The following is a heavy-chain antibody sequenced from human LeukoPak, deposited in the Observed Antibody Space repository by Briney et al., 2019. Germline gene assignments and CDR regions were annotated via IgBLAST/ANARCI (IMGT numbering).Heavy chain of an antibody. CDR2: IYTSGST. D-gene: IGHD1-26*01. V-gene: IGHV4-61*02. CDR1: GGSISSGSYY. Sequence: SQTLSLTYTVSGGSISSGSYYWSWIRQPAGKGLEWIGRIYTSGSTNYNPSLKSRVTISVDTSKNQFSLKLSSVTAADTAVYYCARDSCSGSYCSVAFDIWGQGTMVTVSS. J-gene: IGHJ3*02. CDR3: ARDSCSGSYCSVAFDI.